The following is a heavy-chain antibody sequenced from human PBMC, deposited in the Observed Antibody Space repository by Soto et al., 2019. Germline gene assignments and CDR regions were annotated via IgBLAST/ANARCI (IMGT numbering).Heavy chain of an antibody. CDR3: ARDGSDSYGLDV. J-gene: IGHJ6*02. V-gene: IGHV4-4*07. D-gene: IGHD6-25*01. CDR2: IYNSGDT. Sequence: DTLSLTCTVSGGSISSYYWSWIRQTAGKGLEWIGRIYNSGDTSYNPSLKSRVTMSADTSKNQFSLKLTSVTAADTAVYYCARDGSDSYGLDVWGQGTTVTVSS. CDR1: GGSISSYY.